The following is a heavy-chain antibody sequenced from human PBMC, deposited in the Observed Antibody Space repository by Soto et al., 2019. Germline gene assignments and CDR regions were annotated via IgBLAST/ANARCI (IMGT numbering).Heavy chain of an antibody. CDR3: ARDRWQWLVQWGGDGAFDI. CDR1: GYTFTSYG. Sequence: QVQLVQSGAEVKKPGASVKVSCKASGYTFTSYGISWVRQAPGQGLEWMGWISAYNGNTNYAQKLQGRVTMTTDTSTSTAYMEWRSLRSDDTAVYYCARDRWQWLVQWGGDGAFDIWGQGTMVTVSS. CDR2: ISAYNGNT. J-gene: IGHJ3*02. D-gene: IGHD6-19*01. V-gene: IGHV1-18*01.